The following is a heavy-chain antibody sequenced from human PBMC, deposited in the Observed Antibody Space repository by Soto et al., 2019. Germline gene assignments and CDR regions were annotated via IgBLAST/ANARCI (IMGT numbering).Heavy chain of an antibody. CDR3: AMEKYGDYVGYFDP. Sequence: PSETLSLTCTVSGGSISSYYWSWIRQPPGKGLEWIGYIYYSGSTNYNPSLKSRVTISLDTSKNQFPLKVRSVTAPYTPLYYIAMEKYGDYVGYFDPWGQXILVTVSS. CDR1: GGSISSYY. V-gene: IGHV4-59*03. J-gene: IGHJ4*02. CDR2: IYYSGST. D-gene: IGHD4-17*01.